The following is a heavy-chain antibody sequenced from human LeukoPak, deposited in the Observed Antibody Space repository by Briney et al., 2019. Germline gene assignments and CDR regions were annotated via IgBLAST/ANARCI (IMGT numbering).Heavy chain of an antibody. J-gene: IGHJ4*02. Sequence: PGGSLRLSCTASGFTFGDYAMSWIRQAPGKGLEWVGFIRRKADGGATAYAASMKGRFTISRDDSKSIAYLQMNSLKTEDTAVYYCTRGGLGATFFWGQGTLVTVSS. V-gene: IGHV3-49*03. CDR3: TRGGLGATFF. CDR2: IRRKADGGAT. CDR1: GFTFGDYA. D-gene: IGHD1-26*01.